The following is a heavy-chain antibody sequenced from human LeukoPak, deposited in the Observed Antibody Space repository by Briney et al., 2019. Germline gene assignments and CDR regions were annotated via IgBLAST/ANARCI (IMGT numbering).Heavy chain of an antibody. CDR1: GFTFSSYW. D-gene: IGHD3-10*01. Sequence: PGGSLRLSCAASGFTFSSYWMSWVRQAPGKGLEWVANIKQDGSEKYYVGSVKGRFTISRDNAKNSLYVQMNSLRAEDTAVYYCARDGHGVTMVRGVIKAGGAFDIWGQGTMVTVSS. CDR2: IKQDGSEK. V-gene: IGHV3-7*01. J-gene: IGHJ3*02. CDR3: ARDGHGVTMVRGVIKAGGAFDI.